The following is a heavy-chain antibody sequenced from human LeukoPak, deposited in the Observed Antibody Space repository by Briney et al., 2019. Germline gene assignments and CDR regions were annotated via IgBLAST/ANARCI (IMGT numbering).Heavy chain of an antibody. CDR2: ISSSSSTI. J-gene: IGHJ4*02. Sequence: PGGSLRLSCAASGFTFSSYSMNWVRQAPGKGLEWVSYISSSSSTIYYADSVKGRFTISRDNAKNSLYLQMNSLRAEDTAVYYCARDTASGIDYWGQGTLVTVSS. CDR1: GFTFSSYS. CDR3: ARDTASGIDY. D-gene: IGHD3-3*01. V-gene: IGHV3-48*04.